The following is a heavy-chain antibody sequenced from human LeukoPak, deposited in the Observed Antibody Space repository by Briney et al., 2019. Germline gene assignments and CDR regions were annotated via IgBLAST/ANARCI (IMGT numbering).Heavy chain of an antibody. J-gene: IGHJ5*02. Sequence: ASVKVSCKASGYTFTSYYMHWVRQAPGQGLEWMGIINPSGGSTSYAQKFQGRVTMTRDTSTSTVYMELSSLRSEDTAVYYCARKEREMATIGVSWFDPWGQGTLVTVSS. V-gene: IGHV1-46*01. D-gene: IGHD5-24*01. CDR2: INPSGGST. CDR1: GYTFTSYY. CDR3: ARKEREMATIGVSWFDP.